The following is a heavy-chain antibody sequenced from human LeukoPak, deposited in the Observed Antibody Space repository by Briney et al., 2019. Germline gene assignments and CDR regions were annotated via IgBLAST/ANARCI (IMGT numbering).Heavy chain of an antibody. J-gene: IGHJ4*02. Sequence: SETLSLTCTVSGGSISSSRYYWGWIRQPPGKGLEWIGSIYYSGSTYYNPSLKSRVTISVDTSKNQFSLKLSSVTAADTAVYYCAKSSGSYFTPFDYWGQGTLATVSS. V-gene: IGHV4-39*07. CDR3: AKSSGSYFTPFDY. CDR2: IYYSGST. CDR1: GGSISSSRYY. D-gene: IGHD3-10*01.